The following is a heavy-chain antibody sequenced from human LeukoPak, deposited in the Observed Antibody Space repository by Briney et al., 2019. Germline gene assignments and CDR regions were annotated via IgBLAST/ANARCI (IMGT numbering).Heavy chain of an antibody. D-gene: IGHD3-16*01. CDR1: GFTFSNYA. V-gene: IGHV3-23*01. CDR2: VTDSGINT. CDR3: AKVGGWSNYFGMDV. J-gene: IGHJ6*02. Sequence: GGSLRLSCAASGFTFSNYAMSWVRQAPGKGPEWVSGVTDSGINTYYAGSVKGRFTISRDNSKNMLYLQMNSLRAEDAAVYYCAKVGGWSNYFGMDVWGQGPTVTVSS.